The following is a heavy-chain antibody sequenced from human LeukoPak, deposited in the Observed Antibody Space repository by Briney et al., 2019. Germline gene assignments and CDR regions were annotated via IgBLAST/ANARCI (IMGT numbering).Heavy chain of an antibody. V-gene: IGHV4-34*01. CDR2: INHSGST. CDR3: ARGLPEVVPAALTHCYYGMDV. J-gene: IGHJ6*02. Sequence: SETLSLTCAVYGGSFSGYYWSWIRQPPGKGLEWIGEINHSGSTNYNPSLKSRVTISVDTSKNQFSLKLSSVTAADTAVYYCARGLPEVVPAALTHCYYGMDVWGQGTTVTVSS. D-gene: IGHD2-2*01. CDR1: GGSFSGYY.